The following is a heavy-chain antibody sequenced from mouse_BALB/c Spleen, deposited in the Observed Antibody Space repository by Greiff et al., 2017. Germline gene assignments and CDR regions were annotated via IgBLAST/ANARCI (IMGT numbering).Heavy chain of an antibody. Sequence: EVMLVESGGGLVQPGGSLKLSCAASGFTFSSYTMSWVRQTPEKRLEWVAYISNGGGSTYYPATVKGRFTISRDNAKNTLYLQMSSLKSEDTAMYYCARHDYDGAWLAYWGQGTLVTVSA. CDR3: ARHDYDGAWLAY. J-gene: IGHJ3*01. CDR1: GFTFSSYT. D-gene: IGHD2-4*01. V-gene: IGHV5-12-2*01. CDR2: ISNGGGST.